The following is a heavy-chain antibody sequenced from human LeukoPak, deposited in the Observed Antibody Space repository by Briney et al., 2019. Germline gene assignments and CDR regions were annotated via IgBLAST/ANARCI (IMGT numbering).Heavy chain of an antibody. CDR2: INHSGST. V-gene: IGHV4-38-2*02. Sequence: SETLSLTCTVSGYSISSGYYWSWIRQPPGKGLEWIGEINHSGSTNYNPSLKSRVTISVDTSKNQFSLKLSSVTAADTAVYYCARVTGRGGFDYWGQGTLVTVSS. J-gene: IGHJ4*02. D-gene: IGHD1-20*01. CDR3: ARVTGRGGFDY. CDR1: GYSISSGYY.